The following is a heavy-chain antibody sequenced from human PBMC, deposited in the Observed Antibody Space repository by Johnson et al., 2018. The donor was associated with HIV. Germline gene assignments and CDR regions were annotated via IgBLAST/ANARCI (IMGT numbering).Heavy chain of an antibody. CDR3: ARNGDGYTPDAFDI. D-gene: IGHD5-24*01. J-gene: IGHJ3*02. V-gene: IGHV3-20*04. CDR1: GFTFDDYG. CDR2: IAWNGGSS. Sequence: VQLVESGGGVVRPGGSLRLSCAASGFTFDDYGMTWVRQAPGKGLECVSGIAWNGGSSGYADSVTGRFTISRDNAKKSLYLQMNSLRVEDTAVYFCARNGDGYTPDAFDIWGQGTVVTVSS.